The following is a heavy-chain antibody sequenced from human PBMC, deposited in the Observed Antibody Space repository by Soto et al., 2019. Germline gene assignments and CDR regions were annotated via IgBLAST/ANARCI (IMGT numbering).Heavy chain of an antibody. J-gene: IGHJ6*02. CDR3: ARGIWEMATQYYYYGMGV. CDR1: GGSISSYY. D-gene: IGHD5-12*01. Sequence: SETLSLTCTVSGGSISSYYWSWIRQPPGKGLEWIGYIYYSGSTNYNPSLKSRVTISVDTSKNQFSLKLSSVTAADTAVYYCARGIWEMATQYYYYGMGVWGQGTTVTVSS. CDR2: IYYSGST. V-gene: IGHV4-59*01.